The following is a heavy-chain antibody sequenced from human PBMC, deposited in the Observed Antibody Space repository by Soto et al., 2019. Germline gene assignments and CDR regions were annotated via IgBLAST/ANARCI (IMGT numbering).Heavy chain of an antibody. D-gene: IGHD3-3*01. Sequence: GASVKVSCKASGFTFTSSAMQWVRQARGQRLEWIGWIVVGSGNTNYAQKFQERVTITRDMSTSTAYMELSSLRSEDTAVYYCAADPRELRFLEWSYDAFDIWGQGTMVTVSS. CDR2: IVVGSGNT. V-gene: IGHV1-58*02. CDR1: GFTFTSSA. CDR3: AADPRELRFLEWSYDAFDI. J-gene: IGHJ3*02.